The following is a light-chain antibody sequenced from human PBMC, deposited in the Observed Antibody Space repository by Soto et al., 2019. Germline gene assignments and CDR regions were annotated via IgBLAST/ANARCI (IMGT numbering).Light chain of an antibody. Sequence: DIQMTQSPSTLSASVGARVTITCRASQSISSWLAWYHQKPGKAPKLLIYDASSLESGVPSRFSGSGSGTEFTLTISSLQPDDFATYYCQQYNSYPYTFGQGTKLEIK. CDR2: DAS. J-gene: IGKJ2*01. V-gene: IGKV1-5*01. CDR1: QSISSW. CDR3: QQYNSYPYT.